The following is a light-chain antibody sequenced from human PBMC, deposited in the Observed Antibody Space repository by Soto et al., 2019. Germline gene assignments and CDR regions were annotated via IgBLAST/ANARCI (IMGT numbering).Light chain of an antibody. CDR1: SSNIGSNT. Sequence: QSVLTQSPSASGTPGQRVTISCSGSSSNIGSNTVNWYQHLPGTAPKLLIYTNNLRPSGVPDRFSGSKSGTSASLAISGLQSEDEADYYCAVWDDTLNGVIIGGGTQLTVL. V-gene: IGLV1-44*01. CDR3: AVWDDTLNGVI. CDR2: TNN. J-gene: IGLJ2*01.